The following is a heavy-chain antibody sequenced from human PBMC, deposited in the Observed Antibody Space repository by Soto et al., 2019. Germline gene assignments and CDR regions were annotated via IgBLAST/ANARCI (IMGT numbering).Heavy chain of an antibody. CDR2: INAGNGNT. Sequence: GASVKVSCKASGYTFTRYAMHWVRQAPGQRLEWMGWINAGNGNTKYSQKFQGRVTITRDTSASTAYMELSSLRSEDTAVYYCARDSRGGWPEPDAFDIWGQGTMVTVSS. CDR3: ARDSRGGWPEPDAFDI. J-gene: IGHJ3*02. D-gene: IGHD3-16*01. V-gene: IGHV1-3*01. CDR1: GYTFTRYA.